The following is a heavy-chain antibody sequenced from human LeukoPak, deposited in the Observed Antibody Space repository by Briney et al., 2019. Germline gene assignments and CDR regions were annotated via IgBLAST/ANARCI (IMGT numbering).Heavy chain of an antibody. CDR2: INPNSGGT. CDR3: ARVGRYVWGSYRYPRFDP. Sequence: ASVKVSCKASGYTFTGYYMHWVRQAPGQGLEWMGWINPNSGGTNYAQKFQGRVTMTRDTSISTAYMELSRQRSDDTAVYYCARVGRYVWGSYRYPRFDPWGQGTLVTVSS. CDR1: GYTFTGYY. D-gene: IGHD3-16*02. J-gene: IGHJ5*02. V-gene: IGHV1-2*02.